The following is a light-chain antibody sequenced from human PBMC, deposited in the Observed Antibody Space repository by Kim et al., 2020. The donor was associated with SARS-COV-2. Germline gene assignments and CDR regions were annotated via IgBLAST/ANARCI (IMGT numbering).Light chain of an antibody. CDR2: GKN. V-gene: IGLV3-19*01. CDR3: NSRDSSGNQDV. CDR1: SLRSYY. J-gene: IGLJ1*01. Sequence: SSELTQDPAVSVALGQTVRITCQGDSLRSYYASWYQQKPGQAPVLVIYGKNNRPSGIPDRFSGSSSGNTASLTITGAQAEDEADYYCNSRDSSGNQDVFG.